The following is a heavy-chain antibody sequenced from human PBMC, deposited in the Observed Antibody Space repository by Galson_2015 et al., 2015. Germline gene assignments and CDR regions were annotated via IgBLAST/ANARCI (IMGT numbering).Heavy chain of an antibody. CDR3: ARDLGPTGAFDI. D-gene: IGHD1-14*01. Sequence: SETLSLTCTVSGGSVSSGSYYWSWIRQPPGKGLEWIGHIYYSGSTNYNPSLKSRVTISVDTSKNQFSLKLSSVTAADTAVYYCARDLGPTGAFDIWGQGTMVTVSS. CDR1: GGSVSSGSYY. J-gene: IGHJ3*02. V-gene: IGHV4-61*01. CDR2: IYYSGST.